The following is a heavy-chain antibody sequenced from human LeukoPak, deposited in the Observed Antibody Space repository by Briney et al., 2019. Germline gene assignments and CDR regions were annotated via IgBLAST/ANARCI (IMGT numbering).Heavy chain of an antibody. Sequence: PPASVKVSCTASGYTFTSYYMHWVRQAPGQGLEWMGIINPSGGSTSYAQKLQGRVTMTRDTSTSTVYMELSSLRSEDTAVYYCARDDRTITNYYYGSGSCLDYWGQGTLVTVSS. CDR1: GYTFTSYY. D-gene: IGHD3-10*01. CDR3: ARDDRTITNYYYGSGSCLDY. J-gene: IGHJ4*02. CDR2: INPSGGST. V-gene: IGHV1-46*01.